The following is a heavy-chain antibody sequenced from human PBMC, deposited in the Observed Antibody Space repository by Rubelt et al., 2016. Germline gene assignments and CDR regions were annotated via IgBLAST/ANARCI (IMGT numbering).Heavy chain of an antibody. D-gene: IGHD1-1*01. V-gene: IGHV3-9*01. J-gene: IGHJ6*02. Sequence: EVHLSESGGGLEQTGGSLRLSCAASGFKFGDYAMHWVRQTPGKGLEWVSGMSGNSDTIGYADSVKDRSTIARDSAKNSVSPQMDKLRAEDTALYYCATDSRPHDYYYYYGMDVWGQGTTVTVSS. CDR3: ATDSRPHDYYYYYGMDV. CDR1: GFKFGDYA. CDR2: MSGNSDTI.